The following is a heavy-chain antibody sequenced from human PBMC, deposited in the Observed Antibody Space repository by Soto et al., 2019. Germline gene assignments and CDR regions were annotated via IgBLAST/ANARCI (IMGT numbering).Heavy chain of an antibody. J-gene: IGHJ4*02. V-gene: IGHV6-1*01. Sequence: SETLSLTCAISGDSVSSNSAAWNWNRQSPSRGLEWLGRTYYRSKWYNDYAVSVKSRITINPDTSKNQFSLQLNSVTPEDTAVYYCARGESISVAWFDYWGQGTLVTVSS. CDR2: TYYRSKWYN. D-gene: IGHD6-19*01. CDR1: GDSVSSNSAA. CDR3: ARGESISVAWFDY.